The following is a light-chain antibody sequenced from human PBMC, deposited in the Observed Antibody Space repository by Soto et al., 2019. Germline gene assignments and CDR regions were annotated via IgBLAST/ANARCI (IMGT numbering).Light chain of an antibody. CDR2: DTS. CDR1: QSVRDRY. V-gene: IGKV3-20*01. Sequence: IVLTQSPGTLSLSPCERATLSCRASQSVRDRYLAWYQQKPGQAPSLLIYDTSTRATGVPDRFSGSGSGTDFALAISRLQSEDFAVYYCQQYNTWPLTFGGGTKVDIK. CDR3: QQYNTWPLT. J-gene: IGKJ4*01.